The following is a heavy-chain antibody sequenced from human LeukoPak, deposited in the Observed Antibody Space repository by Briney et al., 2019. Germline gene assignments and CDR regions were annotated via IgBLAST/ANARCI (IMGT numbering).Heavy chain of an antibody. CDR1: GGSLSSYY. CDR2: RYYSGST. V-gene: IGHV4-59*01. Sequence: PSETLSLTCSGSGGSLSSYYWTWIRQPPWKGLDGMGYRYYSGSTTYKPSLTSCVTISVDTSKGQFSLKLISVTAADTAIYYCARVRGDFETDWGQGTLVTVSS. J-gene: IGHJ1*01. CDR3: ARVRGDFETD. D-gene: IGHD3-16*01.